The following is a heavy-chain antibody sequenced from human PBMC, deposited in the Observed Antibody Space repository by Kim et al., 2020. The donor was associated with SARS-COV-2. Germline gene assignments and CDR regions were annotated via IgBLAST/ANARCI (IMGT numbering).Heavy chain of an antibody. D-gene: IGHD5-18*01. Sequence: GESLKISCKGSGYSFTSYWISWVRQMPGKGLEWMGRIDPSDSYTNYSPSFQGHVTISADKSISTAYLQWSSLKASDTAMYYCARPDTAMVTFDYWGQGTPVTVSS. V-gene: IGHV5-10-1*01. CDR2: IDPSDSYT. CDR3: ARPDTAMVTFDY. CDR1: GYSFTSYW. J-gene: IGHJ4*02.